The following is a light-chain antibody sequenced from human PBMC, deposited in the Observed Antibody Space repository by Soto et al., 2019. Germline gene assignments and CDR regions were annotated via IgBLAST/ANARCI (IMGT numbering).Light chain of an antibody. Sequence: QSVLTQPPSASGSPGQSVTISCTGTSSDVGGYNYVSWYQQHPGKAPKLIIYDVSARPSGVPDRFSASKSDNTASLTISGLQAEDEADYYCSSYAGNYVYVFGSGTKVTVL. J-gene: IGLJ1*01. CDR2: DVS. V-gene: IGLV2-8*01. CDR1: SSDVGGYNY. CDR3: SSYAGNYVYV.